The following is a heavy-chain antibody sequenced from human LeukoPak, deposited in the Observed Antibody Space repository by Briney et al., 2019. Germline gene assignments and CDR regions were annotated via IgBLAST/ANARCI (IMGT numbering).Heavy chain of an antibody. CDR3: ARDSATYYYSYAMDV. J-gene: IGHJ6*02. CDR2: ISYDGSNK. Sequence: GGSLRLSCAASGFTFSTYAMHCVRQAPGKGLEWVAVISYDGSNKYYADSVKGRSTISRDNSKNTLYLQMNSLRAEDTAVFYCARDSATYYYSYAMDVWGQGTTVTVSS. V-gene: IGHV3-30-3*01. CDR1: GFTFSTYA. D-gene: IGHD5-12*01.